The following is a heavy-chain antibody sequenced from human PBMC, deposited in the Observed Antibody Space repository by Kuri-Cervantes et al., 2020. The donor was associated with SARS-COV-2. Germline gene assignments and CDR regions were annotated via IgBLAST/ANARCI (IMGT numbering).Heavy chain of an antibody. CDR2: IYYSGST. Sequence: ETLSLTCAVYGGSFSGYHWSWIRQSPGKGLEWIGYIYYSGSTNYNPSLKSRVTISVYTPKNQFSLKLSSVTAADTAVYYCARGRTVTLKYWGQGTLVTVSS. CDR3: ARGRTVTLKY. D-gene: IGHD4-11*01. CDR1: GGSFSGYH. V-gene: IGHV4-34*01. J-gene: IGHJ4*02.